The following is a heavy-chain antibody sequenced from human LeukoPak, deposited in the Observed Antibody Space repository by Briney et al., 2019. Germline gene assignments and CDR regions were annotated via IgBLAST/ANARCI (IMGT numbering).Heavy chain of an antibody. D-gene: IGHD5-18*01. CDR2: ISSSSSSI. CDR3: ARASGDIVETATMGSY. J-gene: IGHJ4*02. V-gene: IGHV3-21*01. CDR1: GFTFSSYS. Sequence: GGSLRLSCTASGFTFSSYSMNWVRQAPGKGLEWVSSISSSSSSIYYADSVKGRFTISRDNAKNSLYLQMNSLRAEDTAVYYCARASGDIVETATMGSYWGQGTLVTVSS.